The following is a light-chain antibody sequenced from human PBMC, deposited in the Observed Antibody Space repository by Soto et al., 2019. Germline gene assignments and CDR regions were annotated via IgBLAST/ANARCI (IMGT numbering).Light chain of an antibody. CDR3: SSYTINTVV. V-gene: IGLV2-14*01. CDR1: SSDVGGYKY. Sequence: QSALTQPASVSGSPGQSITISCTGTSSDVGGYKYISWYQHHSGKAPKLMIFEVSNRPSGVSHRFSGSKSGNTASLTISGRQAEDEADYYCSSYTINTVVFGGGTQLTVL. J-gene: IGLJ3*02. CDR2: EVS.